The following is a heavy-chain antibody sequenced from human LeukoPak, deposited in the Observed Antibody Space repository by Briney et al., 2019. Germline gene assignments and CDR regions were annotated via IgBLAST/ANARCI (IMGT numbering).Heavy chain of an antibody. V-gene: IGHV1-24*01. CDR1: GYTLTELS. Sequence: ASVKVSFKVSGYTLTELSMHWVRQAPGKGREGMGGFDPEDGETIYAQKFQGRVTMTEDTSTDTAYMELSSLRSEDTAVYYCAPFLLTRGYSYGRFDYWGQGTLVTVSS. CDR2: FDPEDGET. D-gene: IGHD5-18*01. J-gene: IGHJ4*02. CDR3: APFLLTRGYSYGRFDY.